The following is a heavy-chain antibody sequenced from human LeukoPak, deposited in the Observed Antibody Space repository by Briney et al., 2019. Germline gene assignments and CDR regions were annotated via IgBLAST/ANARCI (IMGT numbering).Heavy chain of an antibody. D-gene: IGHD3-9*01. J-gene: IGHJ4*02. V-gene: IGHV5-51*01. CDR2: IYPGDVDT. CDR1: GYSFTSSW. Sequence: PGESLKISCKGSGYSFTSSWIGWGRQMPGKGLGWMGGIYPGDVDTRYSPSFRGQATISADQSIATASLKWSSLKASDTAMYCGASRARPYYDILHLDYWGQGTLVTVSS. CDR3: ASRARPYYDILHLDY.